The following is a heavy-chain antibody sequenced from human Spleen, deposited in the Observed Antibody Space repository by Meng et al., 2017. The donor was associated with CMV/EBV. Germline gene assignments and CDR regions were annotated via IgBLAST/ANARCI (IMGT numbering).Heavy chain of an antibody. CDR3: VKDKIPGYSSSTWGYFDY. CDR2: IKQDGSEK. V-gene: IGHV3-7*01. CDR1: GFTFSSYW. Sequence: GGSLRLSCAASGFTFSSYWMSWVRQAPGKGLEWVANIKQDGSEKYYVDSVKGRFTISRDNAKNSLYLQMNSLRAEDTAVYYCVKDKIPGYSSSTWGYFDYWGQGTLVTVSS. J-gene: IGHJ4*02. D-gene: IGHD6-13*01.